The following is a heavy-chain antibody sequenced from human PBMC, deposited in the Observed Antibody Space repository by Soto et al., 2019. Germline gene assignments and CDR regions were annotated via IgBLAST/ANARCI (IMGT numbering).Heavy chain of an antibody. CDR1: GGSISSYY. CDR2: INYSGTT. J-gene: IGHJ4*02. D-gene: IGHD3-3*01. V-gene: IGHV4-59*01. CDR3: ARESKWSGYFDY. Sequence: PSETLSLTCTVSGGSISSYYWSWIRQPPGKGLEWIGYINYSGTTDYNPSLKSRVTISVDTSRNQFFLELTSVTAADTAVYYCARESKWSGYFDYWGQGPLVTVS.